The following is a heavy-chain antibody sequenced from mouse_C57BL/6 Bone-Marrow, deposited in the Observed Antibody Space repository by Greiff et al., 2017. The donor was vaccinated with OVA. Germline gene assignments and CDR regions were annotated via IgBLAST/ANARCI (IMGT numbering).Heavy chain of an antibody. D-gene: IGHD4-1*01. V-gene: IGHV5-12*01. Sequence: EVQVVESGGGLVQPGGSLKLSCAASGFTFSDYYMYWVRQTPEKRLEWVAYISNGGGSTYYPDTVKGRFTISRDNAKNTLYLQMSRLKSEDTAMYYCARLSANWDWFAYWRQGTLVTVSA. CDR2: ISNGGGST. CDR3: ARLSANWDWFAY. CDR1: GFTFSDYY. J-gene: IGHJ3*01.